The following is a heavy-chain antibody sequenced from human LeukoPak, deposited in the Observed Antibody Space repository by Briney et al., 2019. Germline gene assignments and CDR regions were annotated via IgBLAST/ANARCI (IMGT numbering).Heavy chain of an antibody. CDR3: ARGSSGWYGLLDY. CDR1: GGSISSGSYY. D-gene: IGHD6-19*01. CDR2: IYTSGST. Sequence: PSETLSLTCTVSGGSISSGSYYWSWIRQPAGKGLEWIGRIYTSGSTNYNPSLKSRVTISVDTSKNQFSLKLSSVTAADTAVYYCARGSSGWYGLLDYWGQGTLVTVCS. J-gene: IGHJ4*02. V-gene: IGHV4-61*02.